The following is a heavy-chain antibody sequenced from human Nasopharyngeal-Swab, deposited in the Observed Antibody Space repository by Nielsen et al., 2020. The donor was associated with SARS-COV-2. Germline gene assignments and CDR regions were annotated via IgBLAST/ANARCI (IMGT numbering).Heavy chain of an antibody. CDR2: INHNERT. J-gene: IGHJ6*02. V-gene: IGHV4-34*01. D-gene: IGHD3-22*01. CDR1: GGSFNGFY. CDR3: ASPFILDGYNYYGLDV. Sequence: SETLSLTCSVSGGSFNGFYWNWIRQAPGKGLEWIGEINHNERTNYNPSLKSRITLSVEKSNKQFSLKLSSVTAADTAIYYCASPFILDGYNYYGLDVWGQGTAVSVSS.